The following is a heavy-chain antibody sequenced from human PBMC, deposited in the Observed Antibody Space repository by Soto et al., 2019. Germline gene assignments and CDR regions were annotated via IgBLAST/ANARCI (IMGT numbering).Heavy chain of an antibody. Sequence: EVQLVESGGGLVQPGGSLRLSCAASGITFSRSSMSWVRQAPGKGLEWVANIEQDGSEKNYVDSVKGRFTVSRDNAKNSLYLQMNSLRVEDTAVYYCAREGRGYCSSTTCPGIWGQGTLVTVSS. V-gene: IGHV3-7*01. D-gene: IGHD2-2*01. J-gene: IGHJ4*02. CDR1: GITFSRSS. CDR2: IEQDGSEK. CDR3: AREGRGYCSSTTCPGI.